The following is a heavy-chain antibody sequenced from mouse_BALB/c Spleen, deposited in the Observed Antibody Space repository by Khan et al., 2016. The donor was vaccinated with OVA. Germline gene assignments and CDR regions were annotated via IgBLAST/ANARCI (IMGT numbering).Heavy chain of an antibody. CDR3: ARQVYPGYFDV. Sequence: QVQLKESGPGPVAPSQSLSITCTISGFSLTSYGVHWVRQPAGKGLEWLVVIWSDGRTTYNSALKSRLSISKDNSKSQVFLKVNSLQTDGTAIYYCARQVYPGYFDVWGAGTTVTVSS. J-gene: IGHJ1*01. CDR1: GFSLTSYG. CDR2: IWSDGRT. V-gene: IGHV2-6-1*01. D-gene: IGHD2-1*01.